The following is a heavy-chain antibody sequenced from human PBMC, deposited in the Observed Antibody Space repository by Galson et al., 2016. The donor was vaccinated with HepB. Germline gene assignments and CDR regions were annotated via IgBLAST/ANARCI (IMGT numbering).Heavy chain of an antibody. Sequence: QSGADVEKPGESLKISCKGSGYTFTIYWIAWVRQMPGKGLEWMGIIYPGDSQTIYSPSFQGQVTIPVDKSISTAYLQWSSLKASDTAMYYCARRTYGAPFDIWGQGTMVTVSS. D-gene: IGHD4/OR15-4a*01. V-gene: IGHV5-51*01. J-gene: IGHJ3*02. CDR2: IYPGDSQT. CDR3: ARRTYGAPFDI. CDR1: GYTFTIYW.